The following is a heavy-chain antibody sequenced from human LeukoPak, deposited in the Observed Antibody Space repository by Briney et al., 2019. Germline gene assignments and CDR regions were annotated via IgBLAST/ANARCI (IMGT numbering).Heavy chain of an antibody. CDR1: GFTFSSYA. CDR3: ARGFPNSYGTFDY. J-gene: IGHJ4*02. D-gene: IGHD5-18*01. Sequence: GGSLRLSCAASGFTFSSYAMSWVRQAPGRGLEWVSATSGSGGSTYYADSVKGRFTISRDNSKNTLYLQMNSLRAEDTAVYYCARGFPNSYGTFDYWGQGTLVTVSS. CDR2: TSGSGGST. V-gene: IGHV3-23*01.